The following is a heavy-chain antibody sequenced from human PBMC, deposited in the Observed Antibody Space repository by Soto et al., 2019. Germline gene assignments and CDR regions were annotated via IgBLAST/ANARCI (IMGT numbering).Heavy chain of an antibody. CDR1: GGSISQYY. CDR2: IYSGGST. J-gene: IGHJ4*02. D-gene: IGHD3-10*01. V-gene: IGHV4-4*07. CDR3: ARGPGGFGDFSLDY. Sequence: QVQLQESGPGLVKPSETLSLSCGVSGGSISQYYWRWIRQPAGKGLEWIVRIYSGGSTNYNPSLESRVTMSVDTSKNKFAVKLSSVTAADTAVYYCARGPGGFGDFSLDYWGQGTLVTVSS.